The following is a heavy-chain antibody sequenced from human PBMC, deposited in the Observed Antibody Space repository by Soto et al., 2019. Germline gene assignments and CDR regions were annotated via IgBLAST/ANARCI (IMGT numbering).Heavy chain of an antibody. Sequence: QVQLQESGPGLVKPSETLSLTCTVSGGSVSSGDYYWSWIRQPPGKGLEWIGYIYYGGGTNHDHALMGRVSISVDTSKNPFSLKLNSVTADDTAVYYCARVPVYTYMKNWFDPWGQGTLVTVSS. J-gene: IGHJ5*02. V-gene: IGHV4-61*08. CDR2: IYYGGGT. CDR1: GGSVSSGDYY. CDR3: ARVPVYTYMKNWFDP. D-gene: IGHD2-2*02.